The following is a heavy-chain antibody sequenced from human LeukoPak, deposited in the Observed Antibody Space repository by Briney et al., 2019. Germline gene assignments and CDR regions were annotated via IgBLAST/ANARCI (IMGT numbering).Heavy chain of an antibody. Sequence: SVKVSCKASGGTFSSYAISWVRQAPGQGLERMGGIIPIFGTANYAQKFQGRVTITADESTSTAYMELSSLRSEDTAVYYCASRVYCGSGSRPWAFDIWGQGTMVTVSS. V-gene: IGHV1-69*13. CDR2: IIPIFGTA. J-gene: IGHJ3*02. CDR1: GGTFSSYA. CDR3: ASRVYCGSGSRPWAFDI. D-gene: IGHD3-10*01.